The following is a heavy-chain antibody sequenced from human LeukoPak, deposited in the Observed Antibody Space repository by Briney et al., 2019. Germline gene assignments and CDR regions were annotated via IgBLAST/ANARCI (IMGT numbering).Heavy chain of an antibody. CDR2: ITGSGGST. Sequence: GGSLRLSCAASGFTFSIYVMSWVRQAPGKGLEWVSGITGSGGSTFYAKSVEGRFTISRDNSKNMMYLQMNSLRGEDTAVYYCAKANSADRGTYFDYWGQGTLVTVSS. D-gene: IGHD3-22*01. J-gene: IGHJ4*02. V-gene: IGHV3-23*01. CDR3: AKANSADRGTYFDY. CDR1: GFTFSIYV.